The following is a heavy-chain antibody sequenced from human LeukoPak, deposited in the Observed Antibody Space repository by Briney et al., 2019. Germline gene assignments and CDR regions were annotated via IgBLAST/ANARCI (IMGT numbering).Heavy chain of an antibody. CDR1: GFTFSSYW. D-gene: IGHD5-12*01. J-gene: IGHJ4*02. CDR2: INSDGSSS. Sequence: GGSLRLSCAASGFTFSSYWMHWVRQAPGKGLVWVSRINSDGSSSSYADSVKGRFTISRDNAKNTLYLQMNSLRAEDTAVYYCARVYSGYDEDYWGQGTLVTVSS. CDR3: ARVYSGYDEDY. V-gene: IGHV3-74*01.